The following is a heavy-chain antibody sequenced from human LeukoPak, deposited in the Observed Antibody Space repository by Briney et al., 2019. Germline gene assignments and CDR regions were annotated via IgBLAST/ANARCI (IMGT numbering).Heavy chain of an antibody. CDR3: ARSIVTTATVDY. D-gene: IGHD5-12*01. CDR2: MNPITGNT. J-gene: IGHJ4*02. CDR1: GYTFTSYD. Sequence: ASVKVSCKASGYTFTSYDINWVRQATGQGLEWMGWMNPITGNTVYAQKFQGRVTITRNTSISTAYMEVSSLRSDDTAVYYGARSIVTTATVDYWGQGTLVTVSS. V-gene: IGHV1-8*03.